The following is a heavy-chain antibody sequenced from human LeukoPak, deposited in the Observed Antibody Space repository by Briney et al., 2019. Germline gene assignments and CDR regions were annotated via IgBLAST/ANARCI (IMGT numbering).Heavy chain of an antibody. CDR2: ISSSGSFI. CDR1: GFTFSTYS. CDR3: ARGVRGVMSHFAY. V-gene: IGHV3-21*01. J-gene: IGHJ4*02. Sequence: PGGSLRLSCEASGFTFSTYSMSWVRQAPGMGLEWVSSISSSGSFIFYPDSVKGRFSISRDNAKNSLYLQMNSVRAEDTAVYYCARGVRGVMSHFAYWGQGILVTVSS. D-gene: IGHD3-10*01.